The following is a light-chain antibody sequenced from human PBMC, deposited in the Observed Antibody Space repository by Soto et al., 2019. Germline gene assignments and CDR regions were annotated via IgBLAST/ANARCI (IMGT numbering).Light chain of an antibody. V-gene: IGLV2-8*01. Sequence: QSALTQPPSASGSPGQSVTISCTGTSSDVGTHGYVSWYQQHAGKAPKLMIYDGTKRPSGVPDRFSGSKSANTASLTVSGLQAEDEADYYCMCYAGGNNWVFGGGTKLTVL. J-gene: IGLJ3*02. CDR3: MCYAGGNNWV. CDR1: SSDVGTHGY. CDR2: DGT.